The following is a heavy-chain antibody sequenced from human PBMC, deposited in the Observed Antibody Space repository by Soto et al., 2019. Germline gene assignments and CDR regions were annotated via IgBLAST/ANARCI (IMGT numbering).Heavy chain of an antibody. CDR3: ARYVYIEDSSGCEIYAR. Sequence: LSLSRSCSGYFTFTVCSQLILLRLAYGTGLEWIGYIYYSGSTYYNPSLKRRVTISVDTSKNQFSLKLSSGTAADTAVYYCARYVYIEDSSGCEIYARWGQGK. CDR2: IYYSGST. CDR1: GYFTFTVCSQ. J-gene: IGHJ3*01. D-gene: IGHD3-22*01. V-gene: IGHV4-31*03.